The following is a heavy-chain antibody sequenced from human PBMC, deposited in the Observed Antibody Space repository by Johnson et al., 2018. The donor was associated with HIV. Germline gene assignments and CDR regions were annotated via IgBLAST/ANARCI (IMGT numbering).Heavy chain of an antibody. D-gene: IGHD5-12*01. V-gene: IGHV3-64*01. CDR3: ARSEVVIVATILFDI. CDR2: ISSNGGST. J-gene: IGHJ3*02. CDR1: GFTFSNVW. Sequence: VQLVESGGGLVKPGGSLRLSCAASGFTFSNVWMTWVRQAPGKGLEWVSAISSNGGSTYYANSVKGRFTISRDNSKNTLYLQMGSLRVEDMAVYYCARSEVVIVATILFDIWGQGTMVTVSS.